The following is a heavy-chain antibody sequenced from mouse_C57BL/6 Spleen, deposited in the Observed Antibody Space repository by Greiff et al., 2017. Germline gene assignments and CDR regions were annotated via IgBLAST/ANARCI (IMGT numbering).Heavy chain of an antibody. Sequence: LQESGAELARPGASVKLSCKASGYTFTSYGISWVKQRTGQGLEWIGEIYPRSGNTYYNEKFKGKATLTADKSSSTAYMELRSLTSEDSAVYFCARSFITTVVAHFDYWGQGTTLTVSS. CDR3: ARSFITTVVAHFDY. J-gene: IGHJ2*01. D-gene: IGHD1-1*01. CDR1: GYTFTSYG. CDR2: IYPRSGNT. V-gene: IGHV1-81*01.